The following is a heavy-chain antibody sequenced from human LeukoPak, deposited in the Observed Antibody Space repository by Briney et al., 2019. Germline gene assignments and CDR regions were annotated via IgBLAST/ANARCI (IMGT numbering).Heavy chain of an antibody. J-gene: IGHJ3*02. CDR3: ARDRVGARLLWFGELPSGDAFDI. Sequence: SGTLSLTCAVSGGSISSSNWWSWVRQPPGKGLEWIGEIYHSGSTNYNPSLKSRVTISVDKSKNQFSLKLSSVTAADTAVYYCARDRVGARLLWFGELPSGDAFDIWSQGTMVTVSS. CDR1: GGSISSSNW. D-gene: IGHD3-10*01. CDR2: IYHSGST. V-gene: IGHV4-4*02.